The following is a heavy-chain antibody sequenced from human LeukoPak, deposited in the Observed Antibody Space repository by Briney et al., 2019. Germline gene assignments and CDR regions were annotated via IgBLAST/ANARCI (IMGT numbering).Heavy chain of an antibody. V-gene: IGHV3-53*01. CDR3: ARENVGFGSWFDS. Sequence: GGSLRLSCAASGFIFSNNYMSWVRQPPGKGLEWVSVIYSGGSKYYADSVKVRFTISRDNSKNTVYLQMDDLRPEDTAVYYCARENVGFGSWFDSWGQGTLVAVSS. CDR1: GFIFSNNY. CDR2: IYSGGSK. J-gene: IGHJ5*01. D-gene: IGHD3-10*01.